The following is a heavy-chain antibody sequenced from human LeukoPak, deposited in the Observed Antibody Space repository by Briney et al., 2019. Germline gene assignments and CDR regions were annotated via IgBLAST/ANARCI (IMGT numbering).Heavy chain of an antibody. V-gene: IGHV3-23*01. CDR3: AKDASKRGSGGALDI. J-gene: IGHJ3*02. CDR1: GFTFSIYA. Sequence: GGSLRLSCAASGFTFSIYAMSWVRQAPGKGLEWVSVMSGGGSTYYPDSVKGRFTISRDNSKNTLFLPMNSLRAEDTAVYYCAKDASKRGSGGALDIWGQGTMVTVSS. CDR2: MSGGGST. D-gene: IGHD2-15*01.